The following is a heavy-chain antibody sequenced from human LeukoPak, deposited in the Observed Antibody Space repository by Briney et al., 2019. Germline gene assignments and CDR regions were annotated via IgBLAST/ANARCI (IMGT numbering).Heavy chain of an antibody. CDR1: GFSFSNYA. CDR2: ISVSGGTT. V-gene: IGHV3-23*01. CDR3: AKGTSGGSYYALGY. D-gene: IGHD1-26*01. Sequence: SGGSLRLSCAASGFSFSNYAMSWVRQAPGKGLEWVSDISVSGGTTNYADSVKGRSTISRDNSNNMLYLQMNSLRAEDTAVYYCAKGTSGGSYYALGYWGQGTLVTVSS. J-gene: IGHJ4*02.